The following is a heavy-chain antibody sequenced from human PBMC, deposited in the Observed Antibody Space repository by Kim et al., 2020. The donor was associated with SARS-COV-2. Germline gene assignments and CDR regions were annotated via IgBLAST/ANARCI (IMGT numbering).Heavy chain of an antibody. V-gene: IGHV2-5*02. CDR3: AHRLAGGFGGVFDY. Sequence: SGPTLVKPTQTLTLTCTFSGFSLSTSGVGVGWIRQPPGKALEWLALIYSDDDERYSPSLKSRLTITKDTSKNQVVLTMTNMDPVDTGTYYCAHRLAGGFGGVFDYWGQGTLVTVSS. D-gene: IGHD3-16*01. CDR2: IYSDDDE. CDR1: GFSLSTSGVG. J-gene: IGHJ4*02.